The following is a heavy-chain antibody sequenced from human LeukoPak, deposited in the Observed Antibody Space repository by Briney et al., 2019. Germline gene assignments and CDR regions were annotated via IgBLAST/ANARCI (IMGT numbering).Heavy chain of an antibody. V-gene: IGHV4-34*01. J-gene: IGHJ4*02. CDR2: INHRGST. D-gene: IGHD3-22*01. CDR3: ASPGDTSGYFYYLDY. CDR1: GGSFSGYY. Sequence: LETLSLTCAVYGGSFSGYYWSWIRQPPGKGLEWIGEINHRGSTNYNASLKSRVTISVDTSKAQFSLKLSSVAAADSGVYYCASPGDTSGYFYYLDYWGQGNLVTVSS.